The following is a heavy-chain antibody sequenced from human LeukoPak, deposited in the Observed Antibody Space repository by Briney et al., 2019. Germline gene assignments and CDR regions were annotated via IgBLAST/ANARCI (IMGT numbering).Heavy chain of an antibody. J-gene: IGHJ4*02. Sequence: PSETLSLTCTVSGDSISSGDYYWSRIRQPPGKGLEWIGYIYYSGSTYYNPSLKSRVTISVDTSEKQFSLKLSSVTAADTAVYYCARGLSAVVYWGQGTLVTVSS. CDR1: GDSISSGDYY. V-gene: IGHV4-30-4*01. D-gene: IGHD3-16*02. CDR3: ARGLSAVVY. CDR2: IYYSGST.